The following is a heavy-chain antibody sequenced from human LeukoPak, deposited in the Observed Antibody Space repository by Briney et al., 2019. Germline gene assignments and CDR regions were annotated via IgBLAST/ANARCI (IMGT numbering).Heavy chain of an antibody. CDR2: ISGSGDTT. CDR1: GFTFSNYG. D-gene: IGHD5-18*01. CDR3: AKAKTQAMVLPGNY. Sequence: PGGTLRLSCAASGFTFSNYGMSWVRQAPGMELKWVSSISGSGDTTYYADSVKGRFTISRDNSKNTLYLQMNSLRAEDTAVYYCAKAKTQAMVLPGNYWGQGTLVTVSS. J-gene: IGHJ4*02. V-gene: IGHV3-23*01.